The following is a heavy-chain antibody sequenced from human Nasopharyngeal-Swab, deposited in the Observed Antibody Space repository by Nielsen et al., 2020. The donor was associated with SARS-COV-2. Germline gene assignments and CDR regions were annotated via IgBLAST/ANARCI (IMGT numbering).Heavy chain of an antibody. V-gene: IGHV4-30-4*01. Sequence: LRLSCTVSGGSISSGDYYWSWIRQPPGKGLEWIGYIYYSGSTYYNPSLKSRVTISVDTSKNQFSLKLSSVTAADTAVYYCARGSTYYYDSTLSEIDYWGQGTPVTVSS. J-gene: IGHJ4*02. D-gene: IGHD3-22*01. CDR3: ARGSTYYYDSTLSEIDY. CDR2: IYYSGST. CDR1: GGSISSGDYY.